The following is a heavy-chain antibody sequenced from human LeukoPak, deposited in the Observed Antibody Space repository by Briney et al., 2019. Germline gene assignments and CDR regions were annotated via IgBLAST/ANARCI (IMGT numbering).Heavy chain of an antibody. D-gene: IGHD2-21*01. CDR2: ISYDGENL. Sequence: GRSLRLSCAASGFNFSNYGMHWVRQAPGKGLEWVAVISYDGENLYYADSVKGRFTISRDNSKKTLYLQMNSLRAEDTAMYYCAKDLLRRGPELRYFDYWGQGVLVTVSS. CDR1: GFNFSNYG. J-gene: IGHJ4*02. CDR3: AKDLLRRGPELRYFDY. V-gene: IGHV3-30*18.